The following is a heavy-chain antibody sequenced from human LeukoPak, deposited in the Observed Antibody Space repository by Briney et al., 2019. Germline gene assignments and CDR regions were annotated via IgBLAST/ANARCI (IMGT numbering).Heavy chain of an antibody. V-gene: IGHV3-64D*06. J-gene: IGHJ4*02. CDR3: VKDWDDYSNYLDY. Sequence: GGSIRLSCSASGFPFRSYAMHWVRQAPGKGLEFISAISSNGGSTYYADSVKGRFTISRDNSKNTLYLKMSSLRAEDTAVYYCVKDWDDYSNYLDYWGQGTLVTVST. CDR1: GFPFRSYA. D-gene: IGHD4-11*01. CDR2: ISSNGGST.